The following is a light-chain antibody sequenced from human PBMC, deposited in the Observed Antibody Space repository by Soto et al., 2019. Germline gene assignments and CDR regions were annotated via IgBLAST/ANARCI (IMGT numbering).Light chain of an antibody. CDR1: ALPKQY. Sequence: SYELTQPPSVSVSPGQTARITCSGDALPKQYSFWYQQKPGQAPVLMIYEDNLRPSGIPERFSGSSSGTTVTLTISGVQAEDEADYYCQSADSSGAYVVFGGGTKLTVL. J-gene: IGLJ2*01. CDR3: QSADSSGAYVV. V-gene: IGLV3-25*03. CDR2: EDN.